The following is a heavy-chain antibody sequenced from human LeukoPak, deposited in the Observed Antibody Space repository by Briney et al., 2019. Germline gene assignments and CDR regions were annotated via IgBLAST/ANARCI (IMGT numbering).Heavy chain of an antibody. CDR2: MNPNSGNT. CDR1: GYSFTSYD. J-gene: IGHJ5*02. CDR3: ARDAPQVPAAGVLAS. Sequence: ASVKVSCKASGYSFTSYDVTWVRQAPGQGLEWMGWMNPNSGNTAYAQKFQGRVTITSDTSITTAYMELSSLRSEDTAVYYCARDAPQVPAAGVLASWGQGTLVTVSS. D-gene: IGHD6-13*01. V-gene: IGHV1-8*03.